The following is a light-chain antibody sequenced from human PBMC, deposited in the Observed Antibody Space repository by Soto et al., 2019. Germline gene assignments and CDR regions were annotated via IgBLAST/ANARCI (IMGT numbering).Light chain of an antibody. J-gene: IGKJ5*01. CDR3: QQYNNWPPIN. CDR1: QSIRSY. CDR2: DAS. V-gene: IGKV1-39*01. Sequence: DIQLPHSNSSLSASVVYKVNITVRSSQSIRSYLNWVQQKPGKAPKLLIYDASSLQTRVPSRFSGSGSGTDFSLTISSLQSEDFAVYYCQQYNNWPPINFGQGTRLEIK.